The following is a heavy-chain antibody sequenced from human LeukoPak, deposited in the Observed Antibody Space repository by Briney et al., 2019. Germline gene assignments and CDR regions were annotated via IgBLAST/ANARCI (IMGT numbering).Heavy chain of an antibody. CDR2: ISYDGSNK. D-gene: IGHD4-17*01. Sequence: GGSLRLSCAASGFTFSSYAMYWVRQAPGKGLEWVAVISYDGSNKYYADSVKGRFTTSRDNSKNTLYLQMNSLRPEDAAVYYCARTRPYGDYVSYYYYGMDVWGQGTTVTVSS. CDR1: GFTFSSYA. J-gene: IGHJ6*02. V-gene: IGHV3-30-3*01. CDR3: ARTRPYGDYVSYYYYGMDV.